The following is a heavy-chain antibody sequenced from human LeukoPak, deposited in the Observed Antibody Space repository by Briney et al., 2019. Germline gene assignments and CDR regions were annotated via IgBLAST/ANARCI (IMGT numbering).Heavy chain of an antibody. CDR3: ARDAGYSYGYSFYYFDY. Sequence: SETLSLTCTVSGGSTSSGSYYWSWIRQPAGKGLEWIGRIYTSGSTNYNPSLKSRVTISVDTSKNQFSLRLSSVTAADTALYYCARDAGYSYGYSFYYFDYWGQGTLVTVSS. CDR1: GGSTSSGSYY. CDR2: IYTSGST. V-gene: IGHV4-61*02. D-gene: IGHD5-18*01. J-gene: IGHJ4*02.